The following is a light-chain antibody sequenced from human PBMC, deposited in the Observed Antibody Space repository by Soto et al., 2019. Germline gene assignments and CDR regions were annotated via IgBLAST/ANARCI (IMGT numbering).Light chain of an antibody. CDR3: QQYGSLVT. Sequence: EIVLTQSPGTLSLSPGERATLSCRASQSVSSSYLAWYQHKPGRAPRLLIDGTSGRATGIPDRFSGSGSGTDFTLTISRLEPEDLAVYYCQQYGSLVTFGQGTKVEI. CDR1: QSVSSSY. V-gene: IGKV3-20*01. J-gene: IGKJ1*01. CDR2: GTS.